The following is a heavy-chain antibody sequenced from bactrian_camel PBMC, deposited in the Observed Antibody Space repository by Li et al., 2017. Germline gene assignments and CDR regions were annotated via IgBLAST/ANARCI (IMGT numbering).Heavy chain of an antibody. V-gene: IGHV3S53*01. CDR3: AADSNGGVCYRHNAYEFEE. CDR2: IARDGSI. J-gene: IGHJ4*01. CDR1: MDTVSINC. D-gene: IGHD2*01. Sequence: HVQLVESGGGTVQAGGSLSLSCAASMDTVSINCMGWFRHLPGGKMREGVATIARDGSITYADSVKGRFTISKDNAKSTLYLRMDSLKPEDTALYYCAADSNGGVCYRHNAYEFEEWGQGTQVTVS.